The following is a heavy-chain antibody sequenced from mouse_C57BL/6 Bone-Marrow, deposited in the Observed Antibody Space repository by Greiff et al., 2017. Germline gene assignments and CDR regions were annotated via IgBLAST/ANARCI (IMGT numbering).Heavy chain of an antibody. CDR3: ARLAYYLDY. Sequence: DVMLVESGGDLVKPGGSLKLSCAASGFTFSSYGMSWVRQTPDKRLEWVATISSGGSYTDYPDSVKGRFTISRDNAKNTLYLQMSSLKSEDTAMYYGARLAYYLDYWGQGTTLTVSS. V-gene: IGHV5-6*02. CDR2: ISSGGSYT. J-gene: IGHJ2*01. CDR1: GFTFSSYG.